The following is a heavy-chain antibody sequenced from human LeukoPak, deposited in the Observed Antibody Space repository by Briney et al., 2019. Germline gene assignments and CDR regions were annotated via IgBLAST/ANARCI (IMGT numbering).Heavy chain of an antibody. D-gene: IGHD1-26*01. J-gene: IGHJ3*02. V-gene: IGHV4-4*07. CDR1: GGSISGYY. CDR2: IYTSGST. CDR3: ARCEGGSLLCAFDI. Sequence: SETLSLTCTVSGGSISGYYWSWIRQPAGKGLEWIGRIYTSGSTNYNPPLKSRVTMSVDTSKNQFSLKLSSVTAADTAVYYCARCEGGSLLCAFDIWGQGTMVTVSS.